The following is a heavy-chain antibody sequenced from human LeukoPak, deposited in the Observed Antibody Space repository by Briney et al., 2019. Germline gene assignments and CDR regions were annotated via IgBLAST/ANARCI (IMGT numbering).Heavy chain of an antibody. CDR2: IKQDGSEK. V-gene: IGHV3-7*01. CDR3: AREVYYYDSSGFYYSGGFGY. CDR1: GFTFSNYW. Sequence: GGSLRLSCVASGFTFSNYWMSWVRQAPRKGLEWVANIKQDGSEKYYLDSVKGRFTISRDNAKNSLYLQMDSLRAEDTAVYYCAREVYYYDSSGFYYSGGFGYWGQGTLLTVSS. D-gene: IGHD3-22*01. J-gene: IGHJ4*02.